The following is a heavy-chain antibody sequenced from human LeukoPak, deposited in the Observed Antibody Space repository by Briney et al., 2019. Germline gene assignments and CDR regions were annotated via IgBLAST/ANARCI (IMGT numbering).Heavy chain of an antibody. J-gene: IGHJ4*02. V-gene: IGHV3-23*01. CDR2: ISGSGSST. D-gene: IGHD2-15*01. CDR1: GFTFNNYA. CDR3: ARDHPRIVVVGGGQFDY. Sequence: GGSLRLSCAASGFTFNNYAMSWVRQAPGKGLEWVSTISGSGSSTYYADSVKGRFTISRDHSKNTLFLQMNSLGAEDTAVYYCARDHPRIVVVGGGQFDYWGQGTLVTVSS.